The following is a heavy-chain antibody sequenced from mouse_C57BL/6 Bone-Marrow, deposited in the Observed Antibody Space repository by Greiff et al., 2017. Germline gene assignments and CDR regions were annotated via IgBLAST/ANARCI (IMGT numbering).Heavy chain of an antibody. CDR1: GYTFTDYY. CDR3: ARDYYGSSWYFDY. D-gene: IGHD1-1*01. Sequence: VQLQQSGPELVKPGASVKISCKASGYTFTDYYMHWVKQSHGKSLEWIGDINPNNGGTSYNQKLKGKATLTVDKSSSTAYMELRSLTSEDSAVYDCARDYYGSSWYFDYGGRGTILTVSS. J-gene: IGHJ2*01. CDR2: INPNNGGT. V-gene: IGHV1-26*01.